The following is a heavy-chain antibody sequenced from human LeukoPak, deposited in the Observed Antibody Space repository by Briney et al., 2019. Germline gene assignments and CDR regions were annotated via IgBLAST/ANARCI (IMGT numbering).Heavy chain of an antibody. CDR3: ARGPYSSNWYVDY. D-gene: IGHD6-13*01. CDR1: GYTFAVFH. V-gene: IGHV1-2*02. CDR2: INHHRGAT. J-gene: IGHJ4*02. Sequence: ASVKVSCKALGYTFAVFHLHSVRQAPGQGLEWMGSINHHRGATYSAQKFQGRVTLTRDTSISTAYLDLRRLQSDDTAVYYFARGPYSSNWYVDYWGQGTLVTVAS.